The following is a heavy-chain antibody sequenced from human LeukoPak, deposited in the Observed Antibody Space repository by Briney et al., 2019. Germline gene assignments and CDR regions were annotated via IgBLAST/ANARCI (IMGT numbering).Heavy chain of an antibody. CDR2: IYTSGST. J-gene: IGHJ3*02. D-gene: IGHD3-22*01. CDR1: GGSISSYY. CDR3: ARDPYYYDSSGYSDAFDI. V-gene: IGHV4-4*07. Sequence: SETLSLTCTVSGGSISSYYWSWIRQPAGKGLERVGRIYTSGSTNYNPSLKSRVTMSVDTSKNQFSLKLSSVTAADTAVYYCARDPYYYDSSGYSDAFDIWGQGTMVTVSS.